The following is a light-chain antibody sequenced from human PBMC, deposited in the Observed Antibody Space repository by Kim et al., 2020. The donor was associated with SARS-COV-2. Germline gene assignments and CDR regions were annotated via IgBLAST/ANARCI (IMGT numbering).Light chain of an antibody. CDR3: QVWDASSQHWV. J-gene: IGLJ3*02. Sequence: PGKTATISCGGNSLESKSVHWYKQKPGQAPVLVMYNDGDRPSGIPERFSGSNSGNTATLTINRVEAGDEADYYCQVWDASSQHWVFGGGTQLTVL. CDR1: SLESKS. CDR2: NDG. V-gene: IGLV3-21*04.